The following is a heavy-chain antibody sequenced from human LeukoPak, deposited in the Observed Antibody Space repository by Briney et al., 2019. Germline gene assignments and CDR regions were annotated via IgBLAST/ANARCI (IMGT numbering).Heavy chain of an antibody. V-gene: IGHV1-46*01. J-gene: IGHJ6*02. CDR1: GYTFTSYY. Sequence: ASVKVSCEASGYTFTSYYMHWVRQAPGQGLEWMGMINPSGGSTSYAQKFQGRVTMTRDTSTSTVYMELSSLRSEDTAVYYCATNQKDYYGSGSYSPRYYGMDVWGQGTTVTVSS. D-gene: IGHD3-10*01. CDR3: ATNQKDYYGSGSYSPRYYGMDV. CDR2: INPSGGST.